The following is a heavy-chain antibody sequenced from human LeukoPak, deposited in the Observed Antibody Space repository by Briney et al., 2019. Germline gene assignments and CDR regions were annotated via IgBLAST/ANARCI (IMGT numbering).Heavy chain of an antibody. CDR3: ASSRNCGGDCYPYYFDY. CDR1: GGSISSGGYY. D-gene: IGHD2-21*02. V-gene: IGHV4-30-2*01. CDR2: IYHSGST. J-gene: IGHJ4*02. Sequence: SQTLSLTCTVSGGSISSGGYYWSWIRQPPGKGLEWIGYIYHSGSTYYNPSLKSRVTISVDRSKNQFSLKLSSVTAADTAVYYCASSRNCGGDCYPYYFDYWGQGTLVTVSS.